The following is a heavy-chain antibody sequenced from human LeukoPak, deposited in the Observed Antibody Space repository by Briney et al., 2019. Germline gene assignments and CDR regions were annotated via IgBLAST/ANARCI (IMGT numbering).Heavy chain of an antibody. CDR3: TRVVDYYDSSGYYYPYYYYDGMDV. J-gene: IGHJ6*02. D-gene: IGHD3-22*01. Sequence: PGRSLRLSCTASGFTFGDYAMSWVRQAPGKGLEWLGFIRSKAYGGTTEYDASVKGRFTISRDDSKSIAYLQMNSLKTEDTAVYYCTRVVDYYDSSGYYYPYYYYDGMDVWGQGTTVTVS. CDR1: GFTFGDYA. CDR2: IRSKAYGGTT. V-gene: IGHV3-49*04.